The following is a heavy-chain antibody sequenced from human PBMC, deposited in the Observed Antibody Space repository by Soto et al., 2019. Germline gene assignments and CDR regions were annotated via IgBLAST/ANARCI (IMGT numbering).Heavy chain of an antibody. CDR3: ARAGDGYNFGGWFDP. J-gene: IGHJ5*02. CDR1: GGSISSGGYS. Sequence: PSETLSLTCAVSGGSISSGGYSWSWIRQPPGKGLEWIGYIYHSGSTYYNPSLKSRVTISVDTSKNQFSLKLSSVTAADTAVYYCARAGDGYNFGGWFDPWGQGTLVTVSS. CDR2: IYHSGST. D-gene: IGHD5-12*01. V-gene: IGHV4-30-2*01.